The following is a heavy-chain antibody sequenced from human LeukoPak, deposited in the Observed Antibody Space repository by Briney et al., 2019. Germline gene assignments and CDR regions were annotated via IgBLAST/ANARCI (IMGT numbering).Heavy chain of an antibody. CDR1: GFTFSSYG. Sequence: GGSLRLSCASSGFTFSSYGMHWVRQAPGKGLEWVAVISYDGSNKYYADSVKGRFTISRDNSKSTLYLQMNSLRAEDTAVYYCAKDSIAAAGKSYFDYWGQGTLVTVSS. CDR2: ISYDGSNK. CDR3: AKDSIAAAGKSYFDY. D-gene: IGHD6-13*01. V-gene: IGHV3-30*18. J-gene: IGHJ4*02.